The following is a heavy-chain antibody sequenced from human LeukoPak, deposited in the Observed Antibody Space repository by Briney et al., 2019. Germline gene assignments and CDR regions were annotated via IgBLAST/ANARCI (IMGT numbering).Heavy chain of an antibody. CDR1: GYTFTTYY. D-gene: IGHD3-3*01. J-gene: IGHJ4*02. Sequence: ASVTVSCKASGYTFTTYYLHWVRQAPGQGLEWMGIINPRGGSTIYAHKFQGRVTVTSDTSTSTVYMELSSLRSEDTAFYFCSRDPSGDFWSGPGFWGQGTLVTVSS. CDR2: INPRGGST. V-gene: IGHV1-46*01. CDR3: SRDPSGDFWSGPGF.